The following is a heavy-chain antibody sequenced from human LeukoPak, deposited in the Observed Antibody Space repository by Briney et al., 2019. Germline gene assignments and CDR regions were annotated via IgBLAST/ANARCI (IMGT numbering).Heavy chain of an antibody. V-gene: IGHV4-39*07. Sequence: PSETLSLTCTVSGGSISSSSYYWGWIRQPPGKGLEWIGSIYYSGSTYYNPSLKSRVTISVDTSKNQFSLKLSSVTAADTAVYYCARVGYSSSWPYYYYYYMDVWGKGTTVTVSS. CDR2: IYYSGST. D-gene: IGHD6-13*01. J-gene: IGHJ6*03. CDR1: GGSISSSSYY. CDR3: ARVGYSSSWPYYYYYYMDV.